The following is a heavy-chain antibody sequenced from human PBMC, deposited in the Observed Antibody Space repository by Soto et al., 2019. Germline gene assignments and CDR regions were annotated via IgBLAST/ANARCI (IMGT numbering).Heavy chain of an antibody. J-gene: IGHJ3*02. V-gene: IGHV5-10-1*04. CDR1: GYSFSSYW. D-gene: IGHD2-21*02. CDR3: ASKDCGGDCYRDAFDI. CDR2: IDPSDSYT. Sequence: ESLKISCKGSGYSFSSYWISWVRQMPGKGLEWMGRIDPSDSYTNYSPSFHGQVTISADKSISTAYLQWSSLKASDTDMYYCASKDCGGDCYRDAFDIWGQGTMVTVSS.